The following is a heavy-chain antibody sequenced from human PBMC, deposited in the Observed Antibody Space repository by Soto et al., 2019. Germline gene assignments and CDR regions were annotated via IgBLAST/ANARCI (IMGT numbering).Heavy chain of an antibody. D-gene: IGHD1-7*01. J-gene: IGHJ4*02. CDR3: ARGGITGTTLFDY. Sequence: QVQLQESGPGLVKPSQTLSLTCTVSGGSISSGDYYWCWIRQPPGKGLEWIGYIYYSGSTYYNPSLKSRVTISVDTSKNQFSLKLSSVTAADTAVYYCARGGITGTTLFDYWGQGTLVTVSS. CDR2: IYYSGST. CDR1: GGSISSGDYY. V-gene: IGHV4-30-4*01.